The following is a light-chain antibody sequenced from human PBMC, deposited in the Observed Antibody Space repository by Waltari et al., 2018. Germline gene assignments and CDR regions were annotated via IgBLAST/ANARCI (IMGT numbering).Light chain of an antibody. CDR3: QTWDTNTPL. CDR2: RDT. J-gene: IGLJ2*01. Sequence: SSELTQPPSVSVSPGQTATVTCSGAELGDRYASWYQQRPGQSPLLVIYRDTMWPSGIPERFSGSNSGTTATLTISGTQAMDEADYYCQTWDTNTPLFGGGTKLTVL. V-gene: IGLV3-1*01. CDR1: ELGDRY.